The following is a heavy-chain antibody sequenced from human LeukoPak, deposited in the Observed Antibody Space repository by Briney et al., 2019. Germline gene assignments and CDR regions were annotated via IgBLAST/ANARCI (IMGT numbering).Heavy chain of an antibody. Sequence: GGSLRLSCAASGFSFTNVWMSWVRQAPGKGLEWVARIKSKTDGGTTDYAAPVKGRFTISTDDSKNTLYLQMNSLKTEDTAVYYCTAGLGKSDFDYWGQGTLVTVSS. CDR1: GFSFTNVW. V-gene: IGHV3-15*01. CDR3: TAGLGKSDFDY. D-gene: IGHD7-27*01. J-gene: IGHJ4*02. CDR2: IKSKTDGGTT.